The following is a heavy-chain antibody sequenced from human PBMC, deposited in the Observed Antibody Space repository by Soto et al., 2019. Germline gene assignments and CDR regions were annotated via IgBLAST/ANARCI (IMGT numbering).Heavy chain of an antibody. CDR1: GFTFSPYA. Sequence: EVQLLESGGCLVQPGGSLTLSCEASGFTFSPYAMSWVLQAPGKGLAWVSAMRSRGDRTEYSDSVKSRCTISRDTSDNTMYLQMNSLRADDTAVYYCLKVDGPNFGAGRWVFDFWGQGNLVIVSA. CDR2: MRSRGDRT. CDR3: LKVDGPNFGAGRWVFDF. D-gene: IGHD3-10*01. V-gene: IGHV3-23*01. J-gene: IGHJ4*02.